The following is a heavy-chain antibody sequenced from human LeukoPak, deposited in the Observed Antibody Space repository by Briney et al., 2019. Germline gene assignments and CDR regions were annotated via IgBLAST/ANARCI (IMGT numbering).Heavy chain of an antibody. V-gene: IGHV3-48*03. J-gene: IGHJ3*02. Sequence: PGGSLRLSCAASGFTFSSYEMNWVRKAPGQGQEWVSYISSSGSTIYYADSVKGRFTISRDNAKNSLYLQMNSLRAEDTAVYYCASQIVVVVAAYDAFDIWGQGTMVTVSS. CDR2: ISSSGSTI. CDR1: GFTFSSYE. CDR3: ASQIVVVVAAYDAFDI. D-gene: IGHD2-15*01.